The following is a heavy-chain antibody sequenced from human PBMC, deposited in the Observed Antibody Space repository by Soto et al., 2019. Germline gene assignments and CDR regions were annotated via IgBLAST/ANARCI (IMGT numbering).Heavy chain of an antibody. V-gene: IGHV3-7*01. J-gene: IGHJ5*01. Sequence: EVQLVESGGGLVQPGGSLRLSCAASGFRFTSSWMSWVRQAPGKGLEWVAHINQNGGQKYYVDSAKGRFTISRDNAKTSLYLQMNSLRDEDTAVYYCARDRCYDGTCYSASDSWGQGTLVTVSS. CDR2: INQNGGQK. D-gene: IGHD2-15*01. CDR1: GFRFTSSW. CDR3: ARDRCYDGTCYSASDS.